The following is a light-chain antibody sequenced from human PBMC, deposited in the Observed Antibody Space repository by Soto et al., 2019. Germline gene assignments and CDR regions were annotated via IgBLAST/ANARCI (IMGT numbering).Light chain of an antibody. J-gene: IGKJ3*01. CDR1: QSVTINY. CDR3: QQYGSSPFT. Sequence: EIVLTQSPGTLSLSPGERATLSCRASQSVTINYLALYQQKPGQAPRLLIYGASTRATGIPDRFTGSGSGTDFTLTISRLEPEDFAVYFCQQYGSSPFTFGPGTKVDIK. CDR2: GAS. V-gene: IGKV3-20*01.